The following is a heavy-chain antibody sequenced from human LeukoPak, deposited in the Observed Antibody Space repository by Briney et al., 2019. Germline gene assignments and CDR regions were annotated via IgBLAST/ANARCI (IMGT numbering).Heavy chain of an antibody. CDR2: INHSGST. CDR3: ARGNMIVVVITARKFDY. V-gene: IGHV4-34*01. CDR1: GGSFSGYY. J-gene: IGHJ4*02. Sequence: KSSETLSLTCAVYGGSFSGYYWSWIRQPPGKGLEWIGEINHSGSTNYNPSLKSRVTISVDTSKNQLSLKLSSVTAADTAVYYCARGNMIVVVITARKFDYWGQGTLVTVSS. D-gene: IGHD3-22*01.